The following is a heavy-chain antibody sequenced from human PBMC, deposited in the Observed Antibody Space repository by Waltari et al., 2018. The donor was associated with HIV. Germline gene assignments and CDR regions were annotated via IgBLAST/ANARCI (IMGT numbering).Heavy chain of an antibody. J-gene: IGHJ4*02. Sequence: EVQLVESGGGLVQPGGSLRLSCAASGFALSRSVMSWVRQAPGKGLEWVSTISGSDGNTYYPDSVQGRFTISRDNSKNTLFLQLNSLRAEDTAVYYCAILIAAAGDFDYWGQGTLVTVSS. CDR1: GFALSRSV. CDR3: AILIAAAGDFDY. V-gene: IGHV3-23*04. CDR2: ISGSDGNT. D-gene: IGHD6-13*01.